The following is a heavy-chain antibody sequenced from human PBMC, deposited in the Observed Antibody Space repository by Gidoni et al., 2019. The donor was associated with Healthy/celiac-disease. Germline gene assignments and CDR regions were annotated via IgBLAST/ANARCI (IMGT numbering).Heavy chain of an antibody. V-gene: IGHV1-69*08. D-gene: IGHD2-2*01. J-gene: IGHJ6*02. Sequence: QVQLVQSGAEVKKPGSSLKVSCKASGGTFSSYTIRWVRQAPGQGLEWMGRIIPIIGIANYAQKFQGRVTITANKSTSTAYMELSSLRSEDTAVYYCARDGTVVPATDYYGMDIWGQGTTVTVSS. CDR3: ARDGTVVPATDYYGMDI. CDR2: IIPIIGIA. CDR1: GGTFSSYT.